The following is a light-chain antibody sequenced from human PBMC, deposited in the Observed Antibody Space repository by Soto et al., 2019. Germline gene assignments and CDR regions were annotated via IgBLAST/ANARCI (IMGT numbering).Light chain of an antibody. CDR1: QSISSW. V-gene: IGKV1-5*03. J-gene: IGKJ1*01. Sequence: DIQMTQSPSTLSASVGDRVTITCRASQSISSWLAWYQQKPGKAPKLLIYKASSLESGVPSRFSGSGSETEFTLTISSLPPDDFATYYCQQYNSYRTFGQGTMVDIK. CDR2: KAS. CDR3: QQYNSYRT.